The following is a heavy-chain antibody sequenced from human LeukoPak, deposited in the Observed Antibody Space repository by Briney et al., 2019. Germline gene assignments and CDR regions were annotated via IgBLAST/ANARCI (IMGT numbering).Heavy chain of an antibody. CDR2: ISWNSGTI. CDR3: AKDINSGHGGPGA. J-gene: IGHJ5*02. CDR1: GFTFDDYA. V-gene: IGHV3-9*01. D-gene: IGHD5-12*01. Sequence: SLSRSCSASGFTFDDYAMHWLRQAPGKGLEWGSGISWNSGTIGYADSVKGRFTISTNNANNSLYLQMNSLRAEDTALYYCAKDINSGHGGPGAWGQGTLVTV.